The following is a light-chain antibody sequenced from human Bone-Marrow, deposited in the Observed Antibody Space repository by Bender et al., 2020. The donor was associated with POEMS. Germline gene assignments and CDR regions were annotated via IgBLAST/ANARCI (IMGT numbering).Light chain of an antibody. J-gene: IGLJ3*02. V-gene: IGLV1-44*01. CDR2: SSY. CDR3: EVWGDRLNGWV. CDR1: SSNIGAHA. Sequence: QSVLTQLPSASVTPGQRVTISCSGGSSNIGAHAVNWYQHLPGTAPKLLLYSSYRRPSEVPARFSGSRSGTSASLASSGLETEDEADDYCEVWGDRLNGWVFGGGTKLTVL.